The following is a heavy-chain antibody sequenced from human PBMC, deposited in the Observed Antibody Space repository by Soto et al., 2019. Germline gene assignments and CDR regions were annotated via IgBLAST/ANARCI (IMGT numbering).Heavy chain of an antibody. D-gene: IGHD2-15*01. CDR3: ARDKYCSGGSCRKNWFDP. CDR1: GGSVSSSY. Sequence: SETLSLTCTVSGGSVSSSYWSWIRQPPGKGLEWLAYIYDDGSANYNPSLKSRATISLDMSKNQLSLKLTSVTAADTAVYYCARDKYCSGGSCRKNWFDPWGQGTLVTVS. CDR2: IYDDGSA. V-gene: IGHV4-59*02. J-gene: IGHJ5*02.